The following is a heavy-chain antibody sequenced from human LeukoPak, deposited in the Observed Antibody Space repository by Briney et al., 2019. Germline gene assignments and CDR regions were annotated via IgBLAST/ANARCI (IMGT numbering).Heavy chain of an antibody. D-gene: IGHD6-13*01. J-gene: IGHJ4*02. CDR3: AKDTAYSSSWYYFDY. Sequence: QPWGSLRLSCAASGFTFSTDDMSWIRQAPGKGLEWVSAISGSGGSTYYAGSVKGRFTISRDNSKNTLYLQMNSLRAEDTAVYYCAKDTAYSSSWYYFDYSGQGTLVTVSS. CDR2: ISGSGGST. V-gene: IGHV3-23*01. CDR1: GFTFSTDD.